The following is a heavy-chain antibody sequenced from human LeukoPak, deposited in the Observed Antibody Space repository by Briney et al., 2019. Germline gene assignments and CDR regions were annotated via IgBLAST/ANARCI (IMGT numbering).Heavy chain of an antibody. V-gene: IGHV2-5*02. CDR2: IYWDDDK. Sequence: KSGPTLVNPTQTLTLTCTFFGFSLYSSGVGVGWIRQPPGKALEWLAVIYWDDDKRYNPSLRSRLTMSKDASKSQVFLVMSNMDPVDTATYYCAHRRPGHLTGWDNSYFDNWGPGTLVTVSS. J-gene: IGHJ4*02. CDR1: GFSLYSSGVG. CDR3: AHRRPGHLTGWDNSYFDN. D-gene: IGHD1/OR15-1a*01.